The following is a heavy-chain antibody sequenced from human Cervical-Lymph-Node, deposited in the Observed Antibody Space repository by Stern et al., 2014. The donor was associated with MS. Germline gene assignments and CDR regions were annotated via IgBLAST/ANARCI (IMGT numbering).Heavy chain of an antibody. CDR1: GFTFSSNW. Sequence: EVQLVESGGGLVQPGGSLRLSCTASGFTFSSNWMHWVRQAPGKGLVWVSYINSDGGSTTYADSVEGRFTISRDNAKNTLYLQMNSLRPEDSAVYYCARGGAGAIDYWGQGALVTVSA. V-gene: IGHV3-74*02. J-gene: IGHJ4*02. CDR2: INSDGGST. CDR3: ARGGAGAIDY. D-gene: IGHD1-26*01.